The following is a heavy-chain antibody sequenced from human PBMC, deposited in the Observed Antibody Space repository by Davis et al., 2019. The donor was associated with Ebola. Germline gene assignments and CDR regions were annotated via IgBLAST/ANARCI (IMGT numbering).Heavy chain of an antibody. CDR1: GFTFSSYA. D-gene: IGHD2-21*01. J-gene: IGHJ4*02. Sequence: PGGSLRLSCAASGFTFSSYAMHWVRQAPGKGLEWVAVISYDGSNKYYADSVKGRFTISRDNSKNTLYLQMDSLRAEDTAVYYCAREGTVVVRLFDYWGQGTLVTVSS. CDR2: ISYDGSNK. CDR3: AREGTVVVRLFDY. V-gene: IGHV3-30-3*01.